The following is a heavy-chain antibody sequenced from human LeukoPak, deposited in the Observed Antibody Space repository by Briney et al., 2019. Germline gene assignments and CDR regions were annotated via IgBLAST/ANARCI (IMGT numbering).Heavy chain of an antibody. Sequence: GGSLRFSCAASGFTFSSYEMNWVRQAPGKGLEWVSSISSSSSYIYYADSVKGRFTISRDNAKNSLYLQMNSLRAEDTAVYYCARAFKGATYDYWGQGTLVTVSS. D-gene: IGHD1-26*01. CDR2: ISSSSSYI. V-gene: IGHV3-21*01. CDR1: GFTFSSYE. J-gene: IGHJ4*02. CDR3: ARAFKGATYDY.